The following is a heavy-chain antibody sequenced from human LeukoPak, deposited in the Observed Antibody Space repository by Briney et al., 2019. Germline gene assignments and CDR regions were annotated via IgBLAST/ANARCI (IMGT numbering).Heavy chain of an antibody. V-gene: IGHV1-46*01. D-gene: IGHD3-22*01. J-gene: IGHJ6*02. CDR1: GYTFTSYY. CDR2: INPSGGST. CDR3: ATESLNYYDKDYGMDV. Sequence: GASVKVSCKASGYTFTSYYMHWVRQAPGQGLEWMGIINPSGGSTSYAQKFQGRVTMTRDTSTSTVYMELSSLRSEDTAAYYCATESLNYYDKDYGMDVWGQGTTVTVSS.